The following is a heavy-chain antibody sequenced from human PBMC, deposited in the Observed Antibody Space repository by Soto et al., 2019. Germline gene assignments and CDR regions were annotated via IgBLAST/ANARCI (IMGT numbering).Heavy chain of an antibody. CDR2: INHSGST. J-gene: IGHJ3*02. Sequence: QVQLQQWGAGLLKPSETLSLTCAVYGGSFSGYYWSWIRQPPGKGLEWIGEINHSGSTNYNPSLKSRVTISVDTSKNQFSLKLSSVTAADTAVYYCASTSYVWAFDIWGKGTMVTVSS. CDR1: GGSFSGYY. V-gene: IGHV4-34*01. CDR3: ASTSYVWAFDI. D-gene: IGHD3-16*01.